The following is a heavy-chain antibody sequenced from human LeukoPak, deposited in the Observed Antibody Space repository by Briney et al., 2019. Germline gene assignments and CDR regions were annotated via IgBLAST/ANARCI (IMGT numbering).Heavy chain of an antibody. CDR2: INSDGSST. CDR1: GFTFSNYW. V-gene: IGHV3-74*01. Sequence: GGSLRLSCATSGFTFSNYWMHWVRQAPGKGLVWVSRINSDGSSTSYADSVKGRFTISRDNAKNTLYLQMNSLRAEDTAVYHCARDRSSGAGIAAAGTPLYWGQGTLVTVSS. D-gene: IGHD6-13*01. CDR3: ARDRSSGAGIAAAGTPLY. J-gene: IGHJ4*02.